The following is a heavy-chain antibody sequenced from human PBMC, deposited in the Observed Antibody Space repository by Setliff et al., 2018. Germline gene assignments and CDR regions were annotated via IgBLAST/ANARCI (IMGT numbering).Heavy chain of an antibody. V-gene: IGHV1-69*13. D-gene: IGHD2-8*01. J-gene: IGHJ4*02. Sequence: SVKVSCKASGGTFSSYAISWVRQAPGQGIEWMGGIIPIFGTANYAQKFQGRVTITADESTSTAYMELSSLRSEDTAVYYCARGRIVLPGPSGDMGYFDYWGQGTLVTVSS. CDR2: IIPIFGTA. CDR3: ARGRIVLPGPSGDMGYFDY. CDR1: GGTFSSYA.